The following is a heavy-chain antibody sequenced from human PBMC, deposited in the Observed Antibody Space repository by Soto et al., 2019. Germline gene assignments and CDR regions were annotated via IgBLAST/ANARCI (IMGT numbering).Heavy chain of an antibody. V-gene: IGHV1-18*01. CDR1: GYTFTSYG. CDR3: ARDHGGSGWYFAFDI. D-gene: IGHD6-19*01. J-gene: IGHJ3*02. CDR2: ISAYNGNT. Sequence: ASVKVSCKASGYTFTSYGISWVRQAPGQGLEWMGWISAYNGNTNYAQKLQGRVTMTTDTSTSTAYMEPRSLRSDDTAVYYCARDHGGSGWYFAFDIWGQGTMVTVSS.